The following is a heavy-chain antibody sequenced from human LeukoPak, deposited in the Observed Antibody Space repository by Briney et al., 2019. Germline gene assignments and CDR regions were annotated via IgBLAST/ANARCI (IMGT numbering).Heavy chain of an antibody. J-gene: IGHJ6*04. Sequence: SETLSLTCSLSGGFISSSSYYWAWIRQPPGKGLEWIGSIYYSGNTYYSPSLKSRVTIFVDTSKNQFSLKLSSVTAADTAVYYCARDVDVLLWFGESHPPGVDVWGKGTTVTVSS. CDR3: ARDVDVLLWFGESHPPGVDV. CDR2: IYYSGNT. D-gene: IGHD3-10*01. CDR1: GGFISSSSYY. V-gene: IGHV4-39*07.